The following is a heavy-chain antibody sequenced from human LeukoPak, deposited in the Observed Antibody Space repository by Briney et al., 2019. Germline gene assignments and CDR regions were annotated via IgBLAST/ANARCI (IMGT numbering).Heavy chain of an antibody. V-gene: IGHV3-7*01. Sequence: GSLRLSCAASGFTSNSYWMSWVRQAPGKGLEWVANIKQDGSEKYYVDSVKGRFTISRDNAKNSLYLQVNSLRAEDTAVYYCARVPPTVGSSDIWGQGTMVTVSS. CDR2: IKQDGSEK. J-gene: IGHJ3*02. D-gene: IGHD5/OR15-5a*01. CDR3: ARVPPTVGSSDI. CDR1: GFTSNSYW.